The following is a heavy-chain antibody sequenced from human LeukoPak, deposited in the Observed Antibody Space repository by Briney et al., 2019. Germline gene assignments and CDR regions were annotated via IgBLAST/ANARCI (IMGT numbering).Heavy chain of an antibody. V-gene: IGHV1-69*13. CDR1: GYTFTNYD. Sequence: SVKVSCKASGYTFTNYDINWVRQAPGQGLEWMGGIIPIFGSAKYAQKFQGRVTITADESTSTAYMELRRLRSEDTAVYYCARTTEAHSWRTRYYSYYMDVWGKGTTVTVSS. CDR2: IIPIFGSA. CDR3: ARTTEAHSWRTRYYSYYMDV. D-gene: IGHD6-13*01. J-gene: IGHJ6*03.